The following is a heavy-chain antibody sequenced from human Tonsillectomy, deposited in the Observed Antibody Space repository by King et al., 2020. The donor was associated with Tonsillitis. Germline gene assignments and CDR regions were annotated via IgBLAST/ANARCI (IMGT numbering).Heavy chain of an antibody. CDR1: GFTFSSYA. V-gene: IGHV3-64D*06. CDR2: ISSNGGIT. CDR3: VSLHYDLWSAYPI. Sequence: VQLVESGGGLVQPGGSLRLSCSASGFTFSSYAMHWVRQAPGKGLEYVSGISSNGGITYYADSVKARFTISRDNSKNTLYLQMSSLRAEDTAMYYCVSLHYDLWSAYPIWGQGTLVTVSS. D-gene: IGHD3-3*01. J-gene: IGHJ4*02.